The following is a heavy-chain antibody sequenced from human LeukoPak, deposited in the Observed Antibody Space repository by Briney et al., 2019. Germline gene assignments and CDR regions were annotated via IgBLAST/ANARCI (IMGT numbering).Heavy chain of an antibody. CDR3: ARDSSYYDFWSGNAFDI. V-gene: IGHV1-18*01. CDR2: ISAYSLNT. CDR1: GYTFTSYG. D-gene: IGHD3-3*01. J-gene: IGHJ3*02. Sequence: GASVKVSCKASGYTFTSYGISWVRQAPGQGLEWMGWISAYSLNTNYAQNFQGRVTMTTDTSTSTAYMELRSLRSDDTAVFYCARDSSYYDFWSGNAFDIWGQGTMVTVSS.